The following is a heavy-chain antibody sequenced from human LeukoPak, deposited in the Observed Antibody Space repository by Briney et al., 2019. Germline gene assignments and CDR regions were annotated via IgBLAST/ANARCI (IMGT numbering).Heavy chain of an antibody. J-gene: IGHJ4*02. D-gene: IGHD2-2*01. CDR1: GGSISSSSYY. V-gene: IGHV4-39*01. CDR2: MYYSGGT. Sequence: PSETLSLTCTVSGGSISSSSYYWGWTRQPPGKGLEWIGSMYYSGGTYYNPSLKSRVTISIDTSKNHFSLKLNSVTAADTAVYYCARLVRYCSTNSCYPFDYWGQGTLVTVSS. CDR3: ARLVRYCSTNSCYPFDY.